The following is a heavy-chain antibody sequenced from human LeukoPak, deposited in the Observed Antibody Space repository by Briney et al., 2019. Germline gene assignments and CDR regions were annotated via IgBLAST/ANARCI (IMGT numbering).Heavy chain of an antibody. CDR2: ISGSGGTT. J-gene: IGHJ4*02. V-gene: IGHV3-23*01. Sequence: SGGSLRLSCAASGFTVSSSCMSWVRQAPGRGLEWVSAISGSGGTTYYADSVKGRFTISRDNSKNNLYLHMNSLRVEDTALYYCATPAVSPDHWGQGTLVIVSS. D-gene: IGHD4-11*01. CDR3: ATPAVSPDH. CDR1: GFTVSSSC.